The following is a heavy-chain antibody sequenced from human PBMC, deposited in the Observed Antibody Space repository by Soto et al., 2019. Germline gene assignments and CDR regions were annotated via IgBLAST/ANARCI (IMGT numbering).Heavy chain of an antibody. Sequence: QVQLVPSGAEVKKPGASVKVSCKASGYTFTIYDINWVRQATGQGLEWMGWMIPNSGTTGYAQKFQGRVTMTRNTSISTAYMELSSLRSDDTAVYYCARWDGDYGFDYWGQGTLVTVSS. V-gene: IGHV1-8*01. CDR3: ARWDGDYGFDY. CDR2: MIPNSGTT. D-gene: IGHD4-17*01. CDR1: GYTFTIYD. J-gene: IGHJ4*02.